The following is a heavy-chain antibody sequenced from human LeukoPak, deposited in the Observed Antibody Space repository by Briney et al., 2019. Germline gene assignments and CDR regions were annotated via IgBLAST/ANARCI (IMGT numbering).Heavy chain of an antibody. V-gene: IGHV4-38-2*01. CDR3: ARYDSRGSASTKFDY. J-gene: IGHJ4*02. D-gene: IGHD3-3*01. Sequence: PSETLSLTCAVSGYSLGKNYYWGWIRQSPGNGLEWIGRIYGRGSTSYNPSLKNRVTMSVDTSKNQFSLQLTSVTAADTAVYYCARYDSRGSASTKFDYWGQGILVTISS. CDR2: IYGRGST. CDR1: GYSLGKNYY.